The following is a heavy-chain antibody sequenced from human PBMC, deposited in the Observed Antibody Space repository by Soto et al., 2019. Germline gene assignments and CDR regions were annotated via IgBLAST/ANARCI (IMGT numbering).Heavy chain of an antibody. CDR1: GFTFSSYA. CDR2: ISGSGGST. J-gene: IGHJ3*02. CDR3: AKKVLDGDYEFTAFDI. D-gene: IGHD4-17*01. Sequence: GGSLRLSCAASGFTFSSYAMSWVRQAPGKGLEWVSAISGSGGSTYYADSVKGRFTISRDNSKNTLYLQMNSLRAEDTAVYYCAKKVLDGDYEFTAFDIWGQGTMVTVSS. V-gene: IGHV3-23*01.